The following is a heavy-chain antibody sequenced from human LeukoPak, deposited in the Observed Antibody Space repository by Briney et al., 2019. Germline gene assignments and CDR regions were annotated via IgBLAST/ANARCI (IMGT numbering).Heavy chain of an antibody. J-gene: IGHJ4*02. CDR2: IYASGIT. CDR1: GGSISSGNYY. CDR3: ARGGATYYYDSSGYDY. Sequence: ASQTLSLTCTVSGGSISSGNYYWSWIRLPAGKGLEWIGRIYASGITKYNPSLKSRVTISVDTSKNQFSLKLSSVTAADTAVYYCARGGATYYYDSSGYDYWGQGTLVTVSS. V-gene: IGHV4-61*02. D-gene: IGHD3-22*01.